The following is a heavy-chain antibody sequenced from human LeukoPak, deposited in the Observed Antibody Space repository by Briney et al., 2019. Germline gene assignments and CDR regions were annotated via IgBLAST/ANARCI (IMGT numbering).Heavy chain of an antibody. CDR2: IIPIFGTA. V-gene: IGHV1-69*05. Sequence: SVKVSCKASGGTFSSYAISWVRQAPGQGLEWMGGIIPIFGTANYAQKFQGRVTITTDESTSTAYMELSSLRSEDTAVYYCARSIVVVQAAIAGFDYGAQGTRVTVSP. CDR1: GGTFSSYA. J-gene: IGHJ4*02. D-gene: IGHD2-2*02. CDR3: ARSIVVVQAAIAGFDY.